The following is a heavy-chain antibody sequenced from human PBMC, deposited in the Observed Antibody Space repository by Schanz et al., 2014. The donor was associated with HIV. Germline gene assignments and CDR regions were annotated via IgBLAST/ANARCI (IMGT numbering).Heavy chain of an antibody. J-gene: IGHJ2*01. V-gene: IGHV1-18*01. Sequence: QVQLVQSGAEMKKPGASVKVSCKASGYTFTSYGITWVRQAPGQGLEWMGWISAYNGNINYAQKLQGRVTMTRDTSLSVVYMELSRLRSDDTAVYYCARTSGWSNRAWWYFDLWGRGTLVTVSS. CDR2: ISAYNGNI. D-gene: IGHD6-19*01. CDR3: ARTSGWSNRAWWYFDL. CDR1: GYTFTSYG.